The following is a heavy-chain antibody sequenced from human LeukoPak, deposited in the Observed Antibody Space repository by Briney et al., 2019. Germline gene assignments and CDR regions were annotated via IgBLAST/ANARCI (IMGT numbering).Heavy chain of an antibody. CDR3: ARDHYDFWSGYYYGMDV. V-gene: IGHV4-61*08. CDR1: GGSISGGDYY. J-gene: IGHJ6*02. CDR2: IYYSGST. Sequence: SETLSLTCTVSGGSISGGDYYWSWIRQPPGKGLEWIGYIYYSGSTNYNPSLKSRVTISVDTSKNQFSLKLSSVTAADTAVYYCARDHYDFWSGYYYGMDVWGQGTTVTVSS. D-gene: IGHD3-3*01.